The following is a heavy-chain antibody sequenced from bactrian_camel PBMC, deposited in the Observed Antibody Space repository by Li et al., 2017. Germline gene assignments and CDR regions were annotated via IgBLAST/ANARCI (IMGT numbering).Heavy chain of an antibody. CDR3: VKDDWGWSFGS. CDR2: IDSGGGS. Sequence: HVQLVESGGGSVQPGGSLRLSCAASGFTFSTTSMYWVHQAPGKGLEYVTAIDSGGGSYYPDSVKGRFSISRDNAKNSVYLQMNSLKPEDTAVYYCVKDDWGWSFGSWGQGTQVTVS. D-gene: IGHD5*01. V-gene: IGHV3S1*01. CDR1: GFTFSTTS. J-gene: IGHJ6*01.